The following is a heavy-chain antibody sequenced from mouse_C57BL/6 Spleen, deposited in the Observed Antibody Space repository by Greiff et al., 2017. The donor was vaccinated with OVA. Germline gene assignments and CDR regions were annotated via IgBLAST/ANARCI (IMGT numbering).Heavy chain of an antibody. D-gene: IGHD2-3*01. J-gene: IGHJ2*01. V-gene: IGHV1-64*01. CDR2: IHPNSGST. CDR1: GYTFTSYW. CDR3: ARSGDGYSDY. Sequence: QVQLKQPGAELVKPGASVKLSCKASGYTFTSYWMHWVKQRPGQGLEWIGMIHPNSGSTNYNEKFKSKATLTVDKSSSTAYMQLSSLTSEDSAVYYCARSGDGYSDYWGQGTTLTVSS.